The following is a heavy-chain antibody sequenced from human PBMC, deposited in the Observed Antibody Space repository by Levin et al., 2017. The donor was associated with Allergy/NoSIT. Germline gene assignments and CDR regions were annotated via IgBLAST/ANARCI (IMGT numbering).Heavy chain of an antibody. CDR2: INHSGST. Sequence: KPSETLSLTCAVYGGSFSGYYWSWIRQPPGKGLEWIGEINHSGSTNYNPSLKSRVTISVDTSKNQFSLKLSSVTAADTAVYYCARNLVATIYYYYYYYMDVWGKGTTVTVSS. CDR3: ARNLVATIYYYYYYYMDV. J-gene: IGHJ6*03. D-gene: IGHD5-12*01. CDR1: GGSFSGYY. V-gene: IGHV4-34*01.